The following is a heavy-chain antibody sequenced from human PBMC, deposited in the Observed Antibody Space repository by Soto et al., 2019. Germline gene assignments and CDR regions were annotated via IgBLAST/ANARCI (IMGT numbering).Heavy chain of an antibody. V-gene: IGHV4-59*08. CDR1: GGSISSYY. Sequence: ETLSLTCTVSGGSISSYYWSWIRQPPGKGLEWIGYIYYSGSTNYNPSLKSRVTISVDTSKNQFSLKLSSVTAADTAVYYCARQGTKHAQFDYWGQGTLVTVS. D-gene: IGHD2-8*01. CDR2: IYYSGST. CDR3: ARQGTKHAQFDY. J-gene: IGHJ4*02.